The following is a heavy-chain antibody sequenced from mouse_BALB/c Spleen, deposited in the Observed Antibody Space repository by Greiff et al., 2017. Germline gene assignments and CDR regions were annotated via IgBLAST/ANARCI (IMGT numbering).Heavy chain of an antibody. Sequence: VKLQESGPGLVAPSQSLSITCTVSGFSLTSYDISWIRQPPGKGLEWLGVIWTGGGTNYTSAFMSRLSISKDNSKSQVFLKMNSLQTDDTAIYYCVREFYDYDRGAMDYWGQGTSVTVSS. D-gene: IGHD2-4*01. CDR3: VREFYDYDRGAMDY. CDR1: GFSLTSYD. CDR2: IWTGGGT. V-gene: IGHV2-9-2*01. J-gene: IGHJ4*01.